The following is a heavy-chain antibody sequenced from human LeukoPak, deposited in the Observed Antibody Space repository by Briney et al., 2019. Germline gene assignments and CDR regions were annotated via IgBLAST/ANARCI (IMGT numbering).Heavy chain of an antibody. CDR3: ARRGLRNGMDV. D-gene: IGHD4-17*01. V-gene: IGHV5-51*01. CDR1: GYSFTTNW. CDR2: IYPSDSDI. J-gene: IGHJ6*02. Sequence: GESLKISCKGSGYSFTTNWIGWVRQMPGKGLEWMGIIYPSDSDIRYNPPFQGQVTISADKSISTASLQWRSLKASDTAMYYCARRGLRNGMDVWGQGTTVTVSS.